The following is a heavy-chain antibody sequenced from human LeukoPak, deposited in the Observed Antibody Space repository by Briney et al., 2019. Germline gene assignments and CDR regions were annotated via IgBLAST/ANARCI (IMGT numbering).Heavy chain of an antibody. D-gene: IGHD3-22*01. V-gene: IGHV5-51*01. J-gene: IGHJ3*02. Sequence: GESLKISCKGSGYSFTTYWIGWVRQMPGKGLEWMGLIYPGDSDTRYSPSFLGQVTISADKSISTAYLQWSSLKASDTAMYYCARLAGYYDRGAFDIWGQGTMVTVSS. CDR2: IYPGDSDT. CDR1: GYSFTTYW. CDR3: ARLAGYYDRGAFDI.